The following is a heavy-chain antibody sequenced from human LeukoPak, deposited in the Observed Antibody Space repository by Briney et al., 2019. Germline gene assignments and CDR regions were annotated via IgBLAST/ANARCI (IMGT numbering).Heavy chain of an antibody. V-gene: IGHV3-21*04. CDR1: GFTFSSYS. J-gene: IGHJ4*02. CDR2: ISSSSSYI. CDR3: ARVEEAAAFNP. Sequence: GGSLRLSCAASGFTFSSYSMNWVRQAPGKGLEWVSSISSSSSYIYYADSVKGRFTISRDNAKNSLYLQMNRLRAEDTAVYYCARVEEAAAFNPWGQGTLVTVSS. D-gene: IGHD6-13*01.